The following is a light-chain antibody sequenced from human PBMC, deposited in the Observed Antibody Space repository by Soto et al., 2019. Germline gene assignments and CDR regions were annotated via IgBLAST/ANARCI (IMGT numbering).Light chain of an antibody. CDR1: QSISSW. Sequence: DIQMTQSPSTLSASVGDRVTITCRASQSISSWLAWYQQKPGKAPKLLIYKASSLESGVPSRFSGSGSGPQIPLTISSLQPDDLLTYYCQQYNSWWTFGQGPKVEI. CDR3: QQYNSWWT. J-gene: IGKJ1*01. CDR2: KAS. V-gene: IGKV1-5*03.